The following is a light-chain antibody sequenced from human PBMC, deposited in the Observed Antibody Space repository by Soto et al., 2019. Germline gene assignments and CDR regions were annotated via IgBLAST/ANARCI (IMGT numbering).Light chain of an antibody. V-gene: IGKV1-39*01. CDR2: AAS. Sequence: PQPSNSLSASVGDRGTITCGASQSISSYLNWYQQKPGKAPKILIYAASSLQSGVPLRLSGSGSGTDLNLTISSLQPEDFATYYCQKSYSTLWTCGQGTKVDNK. CDR1: QSISSY. J-gene: IGKJ1*01. CDR3: QKSYSTLWT.